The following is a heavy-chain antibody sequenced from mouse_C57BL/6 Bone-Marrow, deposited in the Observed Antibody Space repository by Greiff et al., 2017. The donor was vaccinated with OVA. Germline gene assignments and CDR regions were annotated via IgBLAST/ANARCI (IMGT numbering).Heavy chain of an antibody. D-gene: IGHD2-4*01. J-gene: IGHJ4*01. CDR1: GFTFSSYA. CDR3: AREGDYDADY. CDR2: ISDGGSYT. Sequence: EVMLVESGGGLVKPGGSLKLSCAASGFTFSSYAMSWVRQTPEKRLEWVATISDGGSYTYYPDNVKGRFTISRDNAKNNLYLQMSHLKSEDTAMYYCAREGDYDADYWGQGTSVTVSS. V-gene: IGHV5-4*01.